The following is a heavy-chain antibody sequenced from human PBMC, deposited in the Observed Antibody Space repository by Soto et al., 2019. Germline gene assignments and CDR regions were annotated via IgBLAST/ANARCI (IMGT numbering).Heavy chain of an antibody. CDR2: IYPGDSDT. V-gene: IGHV5-51*01. CDR1: GYSFASYW. J-gene: IGHJ4*02. CDR3: AKHEGYCSSTTCSNFDY. D-gene: IGHD2-2*01. Sequence: PGESLKISCKGSGYSFASYWIGWVRQVPGKGLEWMGIIYPGDSDTSYSPSFQGQVTISADKSINTAYLQWSSLKASDTAMYYCAKHEGYCSSTTCSNFDYWGQGTLVTVSS.